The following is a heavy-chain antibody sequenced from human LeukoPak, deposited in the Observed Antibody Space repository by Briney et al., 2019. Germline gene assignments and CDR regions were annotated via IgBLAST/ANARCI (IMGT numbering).Heavy chain of an antibody. J-gene: IGHJ4*02. CDR1: GLIFSNYW. D-gene: IGHD3-16*01. CDR2: TNLHGTAV. V-gene: IGHV3-74*01. CDR3: ASAYTYVRLGDH. Sequence: GGSLRLPCAVSGLIFSNYWMHWVRQAPGKGLVWVARTNLHGTAVDYADSVKGRFTISRDNAKNTLFLQMNSLRAEDTAAYYCASAYTYVRLGDHWGQGTLVTVSS.